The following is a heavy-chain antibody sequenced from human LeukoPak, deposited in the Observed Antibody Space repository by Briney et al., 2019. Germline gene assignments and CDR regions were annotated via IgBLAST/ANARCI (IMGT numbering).Heavy chain of an antibody. CDR1: GFAFSSYG. D-gene: IGHD1-26*01. Sequence: GRSLRLSCAASGFAFSSYGMHWVRQAPGKGLEWVALISYDGTITYYADSVKGRFTISRDNSMQTVDLQMNSLRSEDTAMYFCAKEAWELDYWGQGTLVAVSS. J-gene: IGHJ4*02. V-gene: IGHV3-30*18. CDR3: AKEAWELDY. CDR2: ISYDGTIT.